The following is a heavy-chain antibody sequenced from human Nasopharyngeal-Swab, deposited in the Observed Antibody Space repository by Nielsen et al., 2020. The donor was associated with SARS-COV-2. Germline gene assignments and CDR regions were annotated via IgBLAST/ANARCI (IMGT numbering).Heavy chain of an antibody. CDR3: AREFSKDYSNYYYGMDV. D-gene: IGHD4-11*01. CDR1: GFTFSSYW. Sequence: GESLKISCAASGFTFSSYWMHWVRQAPGKGLVWVSRINSDGSSTSYADSVKGRFTISRDNAKNTLYLRMNSLRAEDTAVYYCAREFSKDYSNYYYGMDVWGQGTTVTVSS. J-gene: IGHJ6*02. V-gene: IGHV3-74*01. CDR2: INSDGSST.